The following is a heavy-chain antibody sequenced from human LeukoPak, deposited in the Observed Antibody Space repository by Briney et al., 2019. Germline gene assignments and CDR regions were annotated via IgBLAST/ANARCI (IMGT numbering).Heavy chain of an antibody. D-gene: IGHD2-2*01. J-gene: IGHJ4*02. CDR1: GFTFSAFV. V-gene: IGHV3-30-3*01. CDR3: ARDISAVGGFDY. Sequence: GGPLRLSCAASGFTFSAFVMHWVRQAPGKGREWVAIISYDGSNKHYADSVKGRFTISRENSKNTVYLQMNSLRAEDTAVYYCARDISAVGGFDYWGQGTLVTVSS. CDR2: ISYDGSNK.